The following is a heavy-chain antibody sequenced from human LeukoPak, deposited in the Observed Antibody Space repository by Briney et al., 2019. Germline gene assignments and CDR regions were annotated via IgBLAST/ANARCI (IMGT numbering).Heavy chain of an antibody. D-gene: IGHD3-10*01. Sequence: GGSLRLSCATAGFTFSKYGLHWVRQAPGKGLEWLAFIRYEGTSNYYSDSVKGRFTISRDFPKNTLYLQMNNLRAEDTAVYYCVKDTQTFFYGSGSYFSGFDSWGQGTLVTVSP. CDR3: VKDTQTFFYGSGSYFSGFDS. J-gene: IGHJ4*02. CDR2: IRYEGTSN. CDR1: GFTFSKYG. V-gene: IGHV3-30*02.